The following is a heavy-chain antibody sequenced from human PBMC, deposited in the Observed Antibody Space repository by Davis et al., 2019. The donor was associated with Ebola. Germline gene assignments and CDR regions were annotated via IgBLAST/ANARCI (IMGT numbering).Heavy chain of an antibody. J-gene: IGHJ6*04. V-gene: IGHV3-53*01. CDR3: ARYADYGMDV. D-gene: IGHD2-2*01. CDR2: IYSGGST. Sequence: GGSLRLSCAASGFTLISYAMSWVRQAPGKGLEWVSVIYSGGSTYYADSVKGRFTISRDNSKNTLYLQMNSLRAEDTAVYYCARYADYGMDVWGKGTTVTVSS. CDR1: GFTLISYA.